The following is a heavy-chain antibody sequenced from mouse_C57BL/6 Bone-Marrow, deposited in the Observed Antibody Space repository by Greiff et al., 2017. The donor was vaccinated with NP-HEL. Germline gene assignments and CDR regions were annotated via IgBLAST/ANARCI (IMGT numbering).Heavy chain of an antibody. CDR3: AWGSGTLLYFDV. V-gene: IGHV1-82*01. J-gene: IGHJ1*03. CDR1: GYAFSRSW. CDR2: IYPGDGDT. D-gene: IGHD1-1*01. Sequence: QVQLQQSGPVLVKPGASVKISCKASGYAFSRSWMNWVQQRPGKGLAWIGRIYPGDGDTTYNGQFKGKATLTADKSASTAYMQLSSLTSEDSAVYFCAWGSGTLLYFDVWGTGTTVTVSS.